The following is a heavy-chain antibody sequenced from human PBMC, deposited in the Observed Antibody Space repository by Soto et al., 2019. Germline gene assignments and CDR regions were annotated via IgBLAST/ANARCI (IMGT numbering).Heavy chain of an antibody. Sequence: SGPTLVNPTQTLTLTCTFSGFSLSTTGVGVSWIRQPPGKALEWLALIYWDDDERYSPSLKSKLTITKDTSKNQVVLTMTNMDPVDIATYYCAHWPVAGFDYWGQGTLVTVSS. D-gene: IGHD6-19*01. V-gene: IGHV2-5*02. CDR3: AHWPVAGFDY. CDR1: GFSLSTTGVG. J-gene: IGHJ4*02. CDR2: IYWDDDE.